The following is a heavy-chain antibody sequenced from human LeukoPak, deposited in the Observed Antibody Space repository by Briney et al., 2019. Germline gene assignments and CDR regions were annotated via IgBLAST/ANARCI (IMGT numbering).Heavy chain of an antibody. D-gene: IGHD3-10*01. J-gene: IGHJ3*02. Sequence: GGSLRLSCAASGFTFSNAWMSWVRQAPGKGLEWVGRIKSKTDGGTTDYAAPVKGRFTISRDDSKNTLYLQMNSLKTEDTAVYYCTTDRTLLWFGEFRAFDIWGQGTMVTVSS. CDR2: IKSKTDGGTT. CDR3: TTDRTLLWFGEFRAFDI. V-gene: IGHV3-15*01. CDR1: GFTFSNAW.